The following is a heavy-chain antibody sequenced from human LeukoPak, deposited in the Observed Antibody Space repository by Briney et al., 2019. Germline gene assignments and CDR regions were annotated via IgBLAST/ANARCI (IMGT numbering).Heavy chain of an antibody. CDR1: GGTFSSYA. CDR2: IIPIFGTA. J-gene: IGHJ6*02. Sequence: GASVKVSCKASGGTFSSYAISWVRQAPGQGLEWMGGIIPIFGTANYAQKFQGRVTITADESTSTAYMELSSLRSEDTAVYYCARVFLYSSSWYGYYGMDVWGQGTTVTVSS. CDR3: ARVFLYSSSWYGYYGMDV. V-gene: IGHV1-69*13. D-gene: IGHD6-13*01.